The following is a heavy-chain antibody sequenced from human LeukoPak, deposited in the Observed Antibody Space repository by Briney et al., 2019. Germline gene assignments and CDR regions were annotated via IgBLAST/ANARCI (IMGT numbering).Heavy chain of an antibody. CDR3: ARAPSEIGGYYPEYFRH. CDR1: GFTFSRYS. V-gene: IGHV3-74*01. J-gene: IGHJ1*01. Sequence: GGSLRLSCAASGFTFSRYSMNWVRQAPGKGLVWVSRIKSDGSTRYADSVKGRFTISRDNAKNTVSPQMNSLRAEDTGVYYCARAPSEIGGYYPEYFRHWGQGTLVTVSP. CDR2: IKSDGST. D-gene: IGHD3-22*01.